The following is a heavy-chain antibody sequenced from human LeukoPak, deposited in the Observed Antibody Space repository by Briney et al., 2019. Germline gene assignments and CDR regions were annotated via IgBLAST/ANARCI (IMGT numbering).Heavy chain of an antibody. J-gene: IGHJ4*02. D-gene: IGHD3-10*01. CDR3: ARDAPDYYGSGSPSPTFDY. CDR1: GGTFSSYA. Sequence: SVKVSCKASGGTFSSYAISWVRQAPGQGLEWMGGIIPIFGTANYAQKFQGRVTITADESTSTAYMELSSLRSEDTAVYYCARDAPDYYGSGSPSPTFDYWGQGTLVTVSS. CDR2: IIPIFGTA. V-gene: IGHV1-69*13.